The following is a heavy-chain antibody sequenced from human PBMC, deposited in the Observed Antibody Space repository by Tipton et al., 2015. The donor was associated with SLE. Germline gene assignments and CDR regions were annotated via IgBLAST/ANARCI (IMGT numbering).Heavy chain of an antibody. CDR3: AREYPWEYSSSWSFDY. Sequence: SLRLSCAASGFTFSSYWMSWVRQAPGKGLEWVANIKQDGSEKYYVDSVKGRFTISRDNAKNSLYLQMNSLRAEDTAVYYCAREYPWEYSSSWSFDYWGQGTLVTVSS. CDR2: IKQDGSEK. D-gene: IGHD6-13*01. V-gene: IGHV3-7*01. CDR1: GFTFSSYW. J-gene: IGHJ4*02.